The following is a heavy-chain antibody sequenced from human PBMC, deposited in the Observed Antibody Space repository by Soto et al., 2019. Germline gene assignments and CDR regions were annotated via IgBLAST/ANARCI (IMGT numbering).Heavy chain of an antibody. J-gene: IGHJ6*02. CDR1: GFTFSSYS. Sequence: EVQLVESGGGLVKPGGSLRLSCAASGFTFSSYSMNWVRQAPGKGLEWVSSISSSSSYIYYADSVKGRFTISRDNAKNSLYLQMNSLRAEDTAVYYCARDNYDFLSGYSHPGQYGMDVWGQGTTVTVSS. CDR2: ISSSSSYI. CDR3: ARDNYDFLSGYSHPGQYGMDV. V-gene: IGHV3-21*01. D-gene: IGHD3-3*01.